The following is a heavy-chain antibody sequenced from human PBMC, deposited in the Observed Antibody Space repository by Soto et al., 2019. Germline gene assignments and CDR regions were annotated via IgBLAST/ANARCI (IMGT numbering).Heavy chain of an antibody. CDR3: SRYCVAVTMCTYGY. J-gene: IGHJ4*02. D-gene: IGHD2-21*01. CDR2: FNVYNVTT. Sequence: ASVKVSCKSSGYTFRVYSIGWDRQAPGQGLEWLGWFNVYNVTTTSAQNFQGRVTMTRDTSTSTVYMELRILSSDDTAAYYCSRYCVAVTMCTYGYWGQGTQVTVSS. V-gene: IGHV1-18*01. CDR1: GYTFRVYS.